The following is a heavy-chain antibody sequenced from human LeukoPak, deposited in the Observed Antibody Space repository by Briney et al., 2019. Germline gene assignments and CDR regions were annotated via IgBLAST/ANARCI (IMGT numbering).Heavy chain of an antibody. J-gene: IGHJ4*02. CDR3: ARYYYDSSGYDY. CDR1: GGSISSSSYY. CDR2: IYYSGST. D-gene: IGHD3-22*01. Sequence: SETLSLTCTVSGGSISSSSYYWGWIRQPPGKGPEWIGSIYYSGSTYYNPSLKSRVTISVDTSKNQFSLKLSSVTAADTAVYYCARYYYDSSGYDYWGQGTLVTVSS. V-gene: IGHV4-39*01.